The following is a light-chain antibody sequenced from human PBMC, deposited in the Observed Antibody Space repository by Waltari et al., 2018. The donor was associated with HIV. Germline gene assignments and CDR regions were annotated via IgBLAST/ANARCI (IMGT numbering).Light chain of an antibody. V-gene: IGKV3-11*01. J-gene: IGKJ2*01. CDR1: QSVSSY. Sequence: EIVLTQSPATLSLSPGERVTLSCRASQSVSSYLAWYQQKPGQAPRLLIYDASNRASGIPARFSGSGSGTDFTLTISSLEPEDFAVYYCQQRSDWLDTFGQGTKVEIK. CDR3: QQRSDWLDT. CDR2: DAS.